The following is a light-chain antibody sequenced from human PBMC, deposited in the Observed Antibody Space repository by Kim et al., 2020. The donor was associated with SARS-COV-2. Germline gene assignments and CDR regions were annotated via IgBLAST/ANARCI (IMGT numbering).Light chain of an antibody. CDR1: SLKTDY. CDR3: SSRDSSGYHWV. J-gene: IGLJ3*02. V-gene: IGLV3-19*01. CDR2: SKD. Sequence: AQGQTGRITCRGHSLKTDYAIWFQQQPGQAPVLVFYSKDNRPSGIPDRFSGSSSGDTASLTITGAQAEDEADYYCSSRDSSGYHWVFGGGTQLTVL.